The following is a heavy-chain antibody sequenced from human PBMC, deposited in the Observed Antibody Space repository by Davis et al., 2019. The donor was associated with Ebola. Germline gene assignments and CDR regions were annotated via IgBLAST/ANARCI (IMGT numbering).Heavy chain of an antibody. D-gene: IGHD5-18*01. CDR3: ARDLGYSYGIDY. CDR1: GGSISSSSYY. Sequence: MPSETLSLTCTVSGGSISSSSYYWGWIRQPPGKGLEWIGSIYYSGSTYYNPSLKSRVTISVDTSKNQFSLKLSSVTAADTAVYYCARDLGYSYGIDYWGQGTLVTVSS. V-gene: IGHV4-39*02. CDR2: IYYSGST. J-gene: IGHJ4*02.